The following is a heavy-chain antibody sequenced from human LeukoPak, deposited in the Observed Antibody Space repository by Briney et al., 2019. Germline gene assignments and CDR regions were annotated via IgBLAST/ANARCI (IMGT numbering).Heavy chain of an antibody. J-gene: IGHJ6*02. CDR1: GYTFTSYG. CDR3: ARDQSVRYFDWPYYYYGMDV. V-gene: IGHV1-18*01. D-gene: IGHD3-9*01. Sequence: ASVKVSCKASGYTFTSYGISWVRQAPGQGLEWMGWISAYNGNTNYAQKLQVRVTMTTDTSTSTAYMELRSLRSDDTAVYYCARDQSVRYFDWPYYYYGMDVWGQGTTVTVSS. CDR2: ISAYNGNT.